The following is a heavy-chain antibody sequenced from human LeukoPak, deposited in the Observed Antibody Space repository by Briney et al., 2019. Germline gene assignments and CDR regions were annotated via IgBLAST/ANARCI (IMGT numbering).Heavy chain of an antibody. V-gene: IGHV1-2*06. D-gene: IGHD6-13*01. CDR3: ARARAPGIAAVGSDY. CDR1: GYTFTGYY. J-gene: IGHJ4*02. CDR2: VNPNSGGT. Sequence: ASVKVSCKASGYTFTGYYMHWVRQAPGQGLEWMGRVNPNSGGTNYAEKFQGRVTMTRDTSISTAYMELSRLRSEDTAVYYCARARAPGIAAVGSDYWGQGPLVTVSS.